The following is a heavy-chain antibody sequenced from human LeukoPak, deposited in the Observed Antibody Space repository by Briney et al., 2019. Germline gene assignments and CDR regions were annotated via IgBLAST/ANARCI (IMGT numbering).Heavy chain of an antibody. CDR1: GITFSDYG. V-gene: IGHV3-7*01. CDR3: ARIYGANSKYYFDY. Sequence: GGSLRLSCAASGITFSDYGMSWVRQAPGKGPEWVANIRDDGSEKYYMGSVKGRFTISRDNAKNSLYLQMNSLRAEDTAVYYCARIYGANSKYYFDYWGQGTLVTVSS. J-gene: IGHJ4*02. D-gene: IGHD4-23*01. CDR2: IRDDGSEK.